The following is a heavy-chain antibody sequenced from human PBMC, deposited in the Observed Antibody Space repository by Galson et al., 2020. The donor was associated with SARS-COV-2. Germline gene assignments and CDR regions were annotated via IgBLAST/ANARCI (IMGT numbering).Heavy chain of an antibody. CDR1: GGSISSSNW. J-gene: IGHJ3*02. D-gene: IGHD3-9*01. V-gene: IGHV4-4*02. CDR2: IYHSGST. CDR3: AGTYYDILTGDYGIVAVDI. Sequence: SETLSLTCAVSGGSISSSNWWRWVRQPPGKGLEWIGAIYHSGSTNYNPSLKSRVNISVDKANNQFSLKLSSVTAADTAVYYCAGTYYDILTGDYGIVAVDIWGEGTRVTVSA.